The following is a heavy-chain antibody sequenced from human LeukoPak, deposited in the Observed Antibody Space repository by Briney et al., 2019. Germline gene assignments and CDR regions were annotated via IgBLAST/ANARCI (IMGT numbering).Heavy chain of an antibody. V-gene: IGHV1-69*04. J-gene: IGHJ6*02. CDR2: IIPILGVT. Sequence: SVKLSWEASGVAFRWYAVSWVRQAPGQGLEWMGRIIPILGVTYYAQRFQDRVTITADRSPTGAYMELSSLTSEYTGVYFCARGLINPGDYYGMDVWGQGTTVTVSS. CDR1: GVAFRWYA. CDR3: ARGLINPGDYYGMDV.